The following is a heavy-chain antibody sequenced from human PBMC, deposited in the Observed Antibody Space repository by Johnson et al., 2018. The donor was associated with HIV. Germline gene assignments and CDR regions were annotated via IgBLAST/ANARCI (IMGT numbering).Heavy chain of an antibody. CDR1: GFTFSSYG. J-gene: IGHJ3*02. CDR2: IWYDGTNK. D-gene: IGHD4-23*01. V-gene: IGHV3-33*06. Sequence: QVQPVESGGGVVRPGMSLRVSSIASGFTFSSYGMHWVRQAPGKGLEWVAVIWYDGTNKYYADSVKGRFTISRDNSKRTLYLQMNSLRVEDTAVYYCAKSPGKDHGGNSGAFDIWGQGTMVTVSS. CDR3: AKSPGKDHGGNSGAFDI.